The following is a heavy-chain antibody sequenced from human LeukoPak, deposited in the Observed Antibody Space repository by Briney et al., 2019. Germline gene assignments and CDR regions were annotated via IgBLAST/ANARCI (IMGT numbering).Heavy chain of an antibody. J-gene: IGHJ4*02. D-gene: IGHD1-26*01. CDR1: GFXFSSYA. CDR3: AKDRSGSYSGFDY. V-gene: IGHV3-23*01. Sequence: PGGSLRLSCAASGFXFSSYAMSWVRQAPGKGPEWVSVISGSGGSTYYADSVKGRFTISRDSSKNTLYLQMNSLRAEDTAVYYCAKDRSGSYSGFDYWGKGTLVTVSS. CDR2: ISGSGGST.